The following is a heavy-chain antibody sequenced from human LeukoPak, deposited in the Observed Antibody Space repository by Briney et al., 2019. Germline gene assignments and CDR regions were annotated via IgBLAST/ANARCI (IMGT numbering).Heavy chain of an antibody. CDR3: AKEGFYCSGGSCYSFYYYYMDV. CDR1: GFTFSSYA. Sequence: HSGGSLRLSCAASGFTFSSYAMSWVRQAPGKGLEWVSAISGSDGSTHYADSVKGRFTISRDNSKNTLYLQMNSLRAEDTAVYYCAKEGFYCSGGSCYSFYYYYMDVWGKGTTVTVSS. CDR2: ISGSDGST. V-gene: IGHV3-23*01. J-gene: IGHJ6*03. D-gene: IGHD2-15*01.